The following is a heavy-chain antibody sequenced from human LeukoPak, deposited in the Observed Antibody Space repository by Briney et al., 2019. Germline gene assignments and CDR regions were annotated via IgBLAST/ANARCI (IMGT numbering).Heavy chain of an antibody. J-gene: IGHJ4*02. CDR2: IYGGGDS. V-gene: IGHV3-53*01. CDR1: GLTISTDY. CDR3: ARGISVVRGVWYYFDY. Sequence: SGGSLRLSCAVSGLTISTDYLSWVRQTPGKGLEWVSVIYGGGDSHYADSVKGRFTISRDNSKNTVYLQMNSLKVEDTAVYYCARGISVVRGVWYYFDYWGQGTLVTVSS. D-gene: IGHD3-10*01.